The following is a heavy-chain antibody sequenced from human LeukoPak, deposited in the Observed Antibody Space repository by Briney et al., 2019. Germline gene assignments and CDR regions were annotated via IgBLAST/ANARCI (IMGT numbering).Heavy chain of an antibody. Sequence: GGSLRLSCAASGFTFSSYSMNWVRQAPGKGLEWVSYISSSSSTIYYADSVKGRFTISRDNAKNSLYLQMNSLRAEDTAVYYCARDYYDSSGYYRPRWVYWGQGTLVTVSS. V-gene: IGHV3-48*01. CDR2: ISSSSSTI. CDR3: ARDYYDSSGYYRPRWVY. CDR1: GFTFSSYS. J-gene: IGHJ4*02. D-gene: IGHD3-22*01.